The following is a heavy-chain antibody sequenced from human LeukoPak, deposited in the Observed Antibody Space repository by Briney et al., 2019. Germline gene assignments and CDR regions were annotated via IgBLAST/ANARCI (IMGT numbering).Heavy chain of an antibody. D-gene: IGHD5-12*01. CDR3: TRQSRGYSKGPTYYYYYMDV. CDR2: IRSKANSYAT. Sequence: GGSLRLSCAASGFTFSGSAMHWVRQASGKGLEWVGRIRSKANSYATAYAASVKGRFTISRDDSKNTAYLQMHSLKTEDTAVYYCTRQSRGYSKGPTYYYYYMDVWGKGTTVTVSS. CDR1: GFTFSGSA. J-gene: IGHJ6*03. V-gene: IGHV3-73*01.